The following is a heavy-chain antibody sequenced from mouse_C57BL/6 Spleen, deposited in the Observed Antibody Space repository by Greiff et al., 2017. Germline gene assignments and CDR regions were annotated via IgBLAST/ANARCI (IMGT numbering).Heavy chain of an antibody. CDR3: ARAVYGNFDHWYFDV. CDR2: IRNKANGYTT. Sequence: EVMLVESGGGLVQPGGSLSLSCAASGFTFTDYYMSWVRQPPGKALEWLGFIRNKANGYTTEYSASVKGRFTISRDNSQSILYLQMNALRAEDSATYYCARAVYGNFDHWYFDVWGTGTTVTVSS. CDR1: GFTFTDYY. D-gene: IGHD2-1*01. V-gene: IGHV7-3*01. J-gene: IGHJ1*03.